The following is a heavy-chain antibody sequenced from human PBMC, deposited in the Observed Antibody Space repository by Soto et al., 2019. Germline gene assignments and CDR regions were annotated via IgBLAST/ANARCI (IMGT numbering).Heavy chain of an antibody. CDR3: AKRGGPTGYYPWDY. CDR1: GFIFSGYG. V-gene: IGHV3-23*01. J-gene: IGHJ4*02. CDR2: MTGSGAVT. Sequence: EVQLLESGGNLVQPGGSLRLSCAASGFIFSGYGMSWVRQAPGKGLEWVSAMTGSGAVTYYADSVKGRFTISRDNSKNTLYLQMNSLRADDTAVYYCAKRGGPTGYYPWDYWGQGILVTVSS. D-gene: IGHD3-9*01.